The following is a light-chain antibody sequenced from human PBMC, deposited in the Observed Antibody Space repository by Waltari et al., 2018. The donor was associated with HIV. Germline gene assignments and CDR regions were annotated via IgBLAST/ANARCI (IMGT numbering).Light chain of an antibody. Sequence: QSALTQPASVSGSPGQSITVSCTGTSNDVVSYPFVSWYQQHPGKAPKLMIYEVSKRPSGVSNRFSGSKSGNTASLTISGLQAEDEADYYCCSYAGSSTYVFGTGTKVTVL. CDR3: CSYAGSSTYV. CDR2: EVS. CDR1: SNDVVSYPF. J-gene: IGLJ1*01. V-gene: IGLV2-23*02.